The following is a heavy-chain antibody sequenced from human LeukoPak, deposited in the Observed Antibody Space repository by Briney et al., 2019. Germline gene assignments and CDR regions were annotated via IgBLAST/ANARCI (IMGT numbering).Heavy chain of an antibody. CDR3: ARDSSGWYHWFDP. J-gene: IGHJ5*02. V-gene: IGHV3-48*03. D-gene: IGHD6-19*01. Sequence: GGSLRLSCAASGFTFSSYEMNWVRQAPGKGLEWISYISSSGSTIYYVDSVKGRFTISRDNAKNSLYLQMNSLRAEDTAVYYCARDSSGWYHWFDPWGQGTLVTVSS. CDR1: GFTFSSYE. CDR2: ISSSGSTI.